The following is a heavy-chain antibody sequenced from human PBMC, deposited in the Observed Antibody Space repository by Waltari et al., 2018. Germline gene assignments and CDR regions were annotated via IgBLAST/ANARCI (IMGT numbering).Heavy chain of an antibody. J-gene: IGHJ4*02. D-gene: IGHD3-3*01. Sequence: QVQLVQSGAEVTKPGASVKVSCKASGYTFTSYAMHWVRQAPGQRLEWMGWINAGNGNTKYSQKFQGRVTSTRDTSASKAYMELSSLRSEDTAVYYCARTPVTGFLEWLPEFDYWGQGTLVTVAS. CDR1: GYTFTSYA. CDR3: ARTPVTGFLEWLPEFDY. V-gene: IGHV1-3*01. CDR2: INAGNGNT.